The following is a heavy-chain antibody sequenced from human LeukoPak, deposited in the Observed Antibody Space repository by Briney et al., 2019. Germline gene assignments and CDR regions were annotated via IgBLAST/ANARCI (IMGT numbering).Heavy chain of an antibody. D-gene: IGHD3-10*01. V-gene: IGHV3-23*01. CDR2: ISGSGGST. CDR3: AKKSRGSGSYYGDY. CDR1: GFTFSSYG. Sequence: GGSLRLSCAASGFTFSSYGMSWVRQAPGKGLEWVSAISGSGGSTYYADSVKGRFTISRDNSKNTLYLQMNSLRAEDTAVYYCAKKSRGSGSYYGDYWGQGTLVTVSS. J-gene: IGHJ4*02.